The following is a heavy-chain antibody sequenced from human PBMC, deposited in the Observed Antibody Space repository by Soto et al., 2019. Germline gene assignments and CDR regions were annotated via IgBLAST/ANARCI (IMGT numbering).Heavy chain of an antibody. D-gene: IGHD4-17*01. CDR1: GGSFSGYY. CDR2: INHSGST. J-gene: IGHJ4*02. CDR3: ARGRRTTVTNEPFDY. V-gene: IGHV4-34*01. Sequence: PSETLSLTCAVYGGSFSGYYWGWIRQPPGKGLEWIGEINHSGSTNYNPSLKSRVTISVDTSKNQFSLKLSSVTAADTAVYYCARGRRTTVTNEPFDYWGQGTLVTVSS.